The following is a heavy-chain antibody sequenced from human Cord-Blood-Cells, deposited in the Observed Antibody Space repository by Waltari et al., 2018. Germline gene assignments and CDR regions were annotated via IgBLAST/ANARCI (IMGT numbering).Heavy chain of an antibody. CDR2: ISSSGSTI. Sequence: EVQLVESGGGLVQPGGSLRLSCAASGFTFSSYEMNWVRQAPGKGLEWGSYISSSGSTIYYADSVKGRFTISRDNAKNSLYLQMNSLRAEDTAVYYCAREAGALGYCSSTSCYANYYGMDVWGQGTTVTVSS. V-gene: IGHV3-48*03. D-gene: IGHD2-2*01. CDR3: AREAGALGYCSSTSCYANYYGMDV. CDR1: GFTFSSYE. J-gene: IGHJ6*02.